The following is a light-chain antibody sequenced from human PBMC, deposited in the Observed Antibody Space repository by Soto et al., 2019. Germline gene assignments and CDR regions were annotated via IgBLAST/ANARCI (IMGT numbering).Light chain of an antibody. Sequence: EIVLTQSPATLSLSPGDKATLSCRASPSVSSYLAWYQQKPGQAPRLLMYDASIRATGIPARFSGTGSERDFTLTITSLEPEDFAVYYCQQRSNWPWTFGQGTKVAIK. J-gene: IGKJ1*01. V-gene: IGKV3-11*02. CDR1: PSVSSY. CDR2: DAS. CDR3: QQRSNWPWT.